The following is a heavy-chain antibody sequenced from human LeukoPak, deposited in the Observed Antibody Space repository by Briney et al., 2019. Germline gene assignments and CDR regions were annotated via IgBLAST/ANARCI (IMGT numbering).Heavy chain of an antibody. CDR3: ATDGRSSYYYMDV. J-gene: IGHJ6*03. Sequence: ASVKVSCKVSGYTLTELSMHWVRQAPGKGLEWMGGFDPEDGEAIYAQKFQGRVTMTEDTSTDTAYMELSSLRSEDTAVYYCATDGRSSYYYMDVWGKGTTVTVSS. D-gene: IGHD2-15*01. CDR1: GYTLTELS. V-gene: IGHV1-24*01. CDR2: FDPEDGEA.